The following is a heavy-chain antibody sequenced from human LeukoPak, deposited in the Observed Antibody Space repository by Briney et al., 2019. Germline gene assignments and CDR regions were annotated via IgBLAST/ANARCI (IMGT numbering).Heavy chain of an antibody. Sequence: SETLSLTCTVSGGSINTPNYYWGWIRQTPGKGLEWIGEINHSGSTNYNPSLKSRVTISVDTSKNQFSLKLSSVTAADTAVYYCARRLVNGDYRNYYYYYMDVWGKGTTVTISS. CDR2: INHSGST. J-gene: IGHJ6*03. D-gene: IGHD4-17*01. V-gene: IGHV4-39*07. CDR3: ARRLVNGDYRNYYYYYMDV. CDR1: GGSINTPNYY.